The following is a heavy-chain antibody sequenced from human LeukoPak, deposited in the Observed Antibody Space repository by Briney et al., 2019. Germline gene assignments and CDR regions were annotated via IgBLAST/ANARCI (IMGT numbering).Heavy chain of an antibody. CDR3: ARDSSSGWSTY. V-gene: IGHV1-2*06. CDR1: GYTFTGYY. J-gene: IGHJ4*02. CDR2: INPNSGGT. Sequence: AASVKVSCKASGYTFTGYYMHWVRQAPGQGLEWMGRINPNSGGTNYAQKFQGRVTMTRDTSISTAYMELSSLRSEDTAVYYCARDSSSGWSTYWGQGTLVTVSS. D-gene: IGHD6-19*01.